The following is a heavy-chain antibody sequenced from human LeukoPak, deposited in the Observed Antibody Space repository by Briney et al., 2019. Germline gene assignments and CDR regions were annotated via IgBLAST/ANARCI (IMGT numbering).Heavy chain of an antibody. CDR3: ARWLQSNWFDP. CDR1: GFTFSSYA. J-gene: IGHJ5*02. CDR2: ISYDGSNK. V-gene: IGHV3-30-3*01. Sequence: GGSLRLSCAASGFTFSSYAMHWVRQAPGKGLEWVAVISYDGSNKYYADSVKGRFTISRDNSKNTLYLQMSSLRAEDTAVYYCARWLQSNWFDPWGQGTLVTVSS. D-gene: IGHD5-24*01.